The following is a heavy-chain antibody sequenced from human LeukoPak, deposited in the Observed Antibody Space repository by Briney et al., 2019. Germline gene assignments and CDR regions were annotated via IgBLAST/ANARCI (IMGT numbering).Heavy chain of an antibody. Sequence: GGSLRLSCAASGFTFSNYAMSWVHQTPGKGLEWVSGISDGGGSTYDADSVDGRFTISRDNSKTTLSLEMDSLRADDTAVYYCAKYISDSVDDALDLWGPGTMVIVS. V-gene: IGHV3-23*01. CDR1: GFTFSNYA. D-gene: IGHD4-11*01. CDR3: AKYISDSVDDALDL. CDR2: ISDGGGST. J-gene: IGHJ3*01.